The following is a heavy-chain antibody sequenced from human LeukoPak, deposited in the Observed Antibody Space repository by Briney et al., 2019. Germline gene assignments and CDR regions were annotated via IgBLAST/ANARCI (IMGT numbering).Heavy chain of an antibody. J-gene: IGHJ3*02. Sequence: PGGSLRLSCAASGFIFSTYTMNWVRQAPGKGLEWVSSISSSSSYIYYADSVKGRFTISRDNTKSSLYLQMNSLRAEDTAVHYCVSGNDPDSTWENYRLDAFDIWGQGTTVIVSS. V-gene: IGHV3-21*01. D-gene: IGHD3-16*02. CDR3: VSGNDPDSTWENYRLDAFDI. CDR2: ISSSSSYI. CDR1: GFIFSTYT.